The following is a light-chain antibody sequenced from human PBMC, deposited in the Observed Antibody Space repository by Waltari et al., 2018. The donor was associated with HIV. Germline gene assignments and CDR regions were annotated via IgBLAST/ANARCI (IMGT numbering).Light chain of an antibody. CDR1: SAHSAHP. CDR2: VKSDGSH. V-gene: IGLV4-3*01. CDR3: GESHTIDGQVGFYV. J-gene: IGLJ1*01. Sequence: PVLTQPPSASALLGASIELTCPLGSAHSAHPSDWYPQSYGRSPPYIMKVKSDGSHSKGDGIPDRFMGSSSGADRYLTFSNPQSDDEAEYHCGESHTIDGQVGFYVFGTGTKVTVL.